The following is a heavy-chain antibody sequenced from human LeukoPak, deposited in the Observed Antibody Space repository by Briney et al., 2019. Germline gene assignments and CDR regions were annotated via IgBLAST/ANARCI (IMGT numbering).Heavy chain of an antibody. Sequence: GASVKVSRKASGYTLIENYIYWVRQAPGQGLEWMGWINPKSGGTKYAQKFQGRVTMTTDTSTSTAYMELRSLRSDDTAVYYCARDGYYDSSGYYPRNYWGQGTLVTVSS. CDR3: ARDGYYDSSGYYPRNY. D-gene: IGHD3-22*01. V-gene: IGHV1-2*02. CDR1: GYTLIENY. J-gene: IGHJ4*02. CDR2: INPKSGGT.